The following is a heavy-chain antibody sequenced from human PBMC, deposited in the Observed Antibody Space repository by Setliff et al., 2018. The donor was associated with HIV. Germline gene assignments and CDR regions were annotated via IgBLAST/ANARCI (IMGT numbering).Heavy chain of an antibody. D-gene: IGHD5-12*01. CDR3: TTDLGTRYDTPVY. Sequence: GGSLRLSCAASGFTFSSYAMSWVRQAPGSGLEWCSGITANDGNSYYAYSVKGRFTISRDDSKTTLYLQMSSMKTEDTAVYYWTTDLGTRYDTPVYWGQGTLVTVSS. CDR1: GFTFSSYA. V-gene: IGHV3-23*01. J-gene: IGHJ4*02. CDR2: ITANDGNS.